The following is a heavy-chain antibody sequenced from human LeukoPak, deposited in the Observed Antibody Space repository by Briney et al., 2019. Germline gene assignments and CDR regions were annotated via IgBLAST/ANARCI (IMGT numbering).Heavy chain of an antibody. D-gene: IGHD6-19*01. J-gene: IGHJ4*02. V-gene: IGHV4-61*01. CDR3: ARGYGSGWYFDY. CDR2: IYYSGST. CDR1: GGSVSSGTYY. Sequence: PSETLSLTCTVSGGSVSSGTYYWSWIRQPPGKGLECIGNIYYSGSTNYNPSLKSRVTISVDTSKNQFSLKLSSVTAADTAVYYCARGYGSGWYFDYLGQGTLVTVSS.